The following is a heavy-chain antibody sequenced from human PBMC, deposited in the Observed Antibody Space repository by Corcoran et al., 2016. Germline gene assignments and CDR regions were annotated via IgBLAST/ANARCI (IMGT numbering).Heavy chain of an antibody. CDR2: IIPIFGTA. J-gene: IGHJ4*02. Sequence: QVQLVQSGAEVKKPGSSVKVSCKASGGTFSSYAISWVRQAPGQGLEWMGGIIPIFGTANYAQKFQGRVTITADESTSTAYMELSSLRSEDTAVYYCAREGRRARDYDSSGYYYDYWGQGTLVTVSS. CDR3: AREGRRARDYDSSGYYYDY. CDR1: GGTFSSYA. D-gene: IGHD3-22*01. V-gene: IGHV1-69*01.